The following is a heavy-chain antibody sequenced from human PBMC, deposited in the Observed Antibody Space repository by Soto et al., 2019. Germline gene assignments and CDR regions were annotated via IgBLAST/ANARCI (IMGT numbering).Heavy chain of an antibody. D-gene: IGHD4-17*01. V-gene: IGHV4-59*01. J-gene: IGHJ6*02. CDR1: GGSISSFY. Sequence: KTSETLSLTCIVSGGSISSFYWSWIRQPPGKGLEWIGYIHYSGYTNYNPSTNYNPSLKSRVTISLDVSKTQFSLRLSSVTAADTAVYYCAREAQGSVTTYPTYYHYYILDVWGQGTTVTVSS. CDR2: IHYSGYTNYNPST. CDR3: AREAQGSVTTYPTYYHYYILDV.